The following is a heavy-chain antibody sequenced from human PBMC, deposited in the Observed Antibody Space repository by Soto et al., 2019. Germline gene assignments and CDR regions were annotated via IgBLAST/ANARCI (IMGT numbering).Heavy chain of an antibody. J-gene: IGHJ4*02. V-gene: IGHV5-51*01. Sequence: PGESLKICCKVSGYSFTSYWIGWVRQMPGKGLEWMGIIYPGDSDTRYSPSFQGQVTISADKSISTAYLQWSSLKASDTAMYYCAANVDTALGGGFYWGQGTLVTVSS. CDR3: AANVDTALGGGFY. CDR1: GYSFTSYW. D-gene: IGHD5-18*01. CDR2: IYPGDSDT.